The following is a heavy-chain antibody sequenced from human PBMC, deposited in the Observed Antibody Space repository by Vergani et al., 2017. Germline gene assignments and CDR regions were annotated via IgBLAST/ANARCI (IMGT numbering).Heavy chain of an antibody. V-gene: IGHV3-21*06. J-gene: IGHJ6*02. CDR1: GFTFSTYA. CDR2: ISSASHYK. D-gene: IGHD3-9*01. Sequence: EVQLLESGGGLVQPGGSLRLSCAASGFTFSTYAMTWVRQAPGKGLEWVSTISSASHYKYYADSVKGRFTISRDNAKNTGYLQISSLSAEDTAVYYCARGKGNDILTGDEDGLDVWGQGTTVTVSS. CDR3: ARGKGNDILTGDEDGLDV.